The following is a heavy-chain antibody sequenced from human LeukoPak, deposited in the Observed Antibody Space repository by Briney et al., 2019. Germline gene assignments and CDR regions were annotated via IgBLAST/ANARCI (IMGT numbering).Heavy chain of an antibody. J-gene: IGHJ4*02. CDR2: ISYDGSNK. V-gene: IGHV3-30*18. CDR1: GFTFSSYG. CDR3: AKDRAEEMATLDY. Sequence: PGRSLRLSCAASGFTFSSYGMHWVRQAPGKGLEWVAVISYDGSNKYYADSVKGRFTISRDNSKNTLYLQMNSLRAEDTAVYYCAKDRAEEMATLDYWGQGTLVTVSS. D-gene: IGHD5-24*01.